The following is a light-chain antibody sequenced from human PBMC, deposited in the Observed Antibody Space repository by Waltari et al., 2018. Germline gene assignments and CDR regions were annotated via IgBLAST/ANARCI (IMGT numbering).Light chain of an antibody. CDR3: QVWTYGHLGV. CDR1: NIGSQH. CDR2: DVS. V-gene: IGLV3-21*02. Sequence: SYVLTQPPSVSVAPGQTARLTCEETNIGSQHVPWYQHKPGQAPGWVGYDVSDRPSGIPERFSGSKSGNTATLTINRVEVGDEADYYCQVWTYGHLGVFGGGTKLTVL. J-gene: IGLJ2*01.